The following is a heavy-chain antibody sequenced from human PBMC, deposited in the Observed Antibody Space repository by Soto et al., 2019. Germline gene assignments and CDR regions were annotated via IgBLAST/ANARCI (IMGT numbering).Heavy chain of an antibody. J-gene: IGHJ4*02. CDR2: IYYSGST. V-gene: IGHV4-59*08. CDR1: GGSISSYY. Sequence: QVQLQESGPGLVKPSETLSLTCTVSGGSISSYYWSWIRQPPGKGLEWIGYIYYSGSTNYNPSLKSRVTISVDTSKNQFSLKLSSVTAADTAVYYCARQGGYSGYDLEQWLAYFDYWGQGTLVTVSS. D-gene: IGHD5-12*01. CDR3: ARQGGYSGYDLEQWLAYFDY.